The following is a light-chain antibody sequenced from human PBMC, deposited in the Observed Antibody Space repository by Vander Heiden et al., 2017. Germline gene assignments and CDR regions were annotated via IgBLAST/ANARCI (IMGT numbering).Light chain of an antibody. J-gene: IGLJ3*02. CDR1: SSNIGSNY. CDR3: AAWDDSLSGWV. Sequence: QSVLTQPPSASGTPGQRVTIPCSGSSSNIGSNYVYWYQQLPVTAPKRLISSNNQRPSGVPDRFSGSKSGTSASLAISGLRSEDEADYYCAAWDDSLSGWVFGGGTNLTVL. V-gene: IGLV1-47*02. CDR2: SNN.